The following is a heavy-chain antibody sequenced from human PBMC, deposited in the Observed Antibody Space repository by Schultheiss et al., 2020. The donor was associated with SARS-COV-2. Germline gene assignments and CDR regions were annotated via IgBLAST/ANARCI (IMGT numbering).Heavy chain of an antibody. D-gene: IGHD1-1*01. J-gene: IGHJ4*02. CDR1: GFTFSSYA. CDR3: AKALATTPGSFDY. V-gene: IGHV3-23*01. Sequence: GESLKISCAASGFTFSSYAMSWVRQAPGKGLEWVSTISGDGDNTYYADSVKGRFTISRDNPKNTLSLQMNNLRAEDTAVYYCAKALATTPGSFDYWGQGTLVTVSS. CDR2: ISGDGDNT.